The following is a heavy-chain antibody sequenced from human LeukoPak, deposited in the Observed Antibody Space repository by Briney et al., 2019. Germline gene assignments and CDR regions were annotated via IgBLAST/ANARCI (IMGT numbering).Heavy chain of an antibody. V-gene: IGHV3-21*01. CDR3: ARGSDLEGSFDY. Sequence: PRGSLRLSCAASRFTFRSYNMNWVRQAPGKGLEWVSSISTISTYIYYADSVKGRFTISRDNAKNSLYLQMNSLRAEDTALYYCARGSDLEGSFDYWGQGTLVTVSS. J-gene: IGHJ4*02. D-gene: IGHD5-24*01. CDR2: ISTISTYI. CDR1: RFTFRSYN.